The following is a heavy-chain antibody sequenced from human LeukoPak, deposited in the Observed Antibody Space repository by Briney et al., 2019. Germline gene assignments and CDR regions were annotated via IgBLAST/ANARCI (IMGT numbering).Heavy chain of an antibody. CDR3: ARDLSAGMPGGFDY. Sequence: SETLSLTCTVSGGSISSYYWSWIRQPPGKGLEWIGYIYYSGSTNYNPSLKSRVTISVDTSKNQFSLKLSSVTAADTAVYYCARDLSAGMPGGFDYWGQGTLVTVSS. D-gene: IGHD2-2*01. J-gene: IGHJ4*02. CDR2: IYYSGST. V-gene: IGHV4-59*12. CDR1: GGSISSYY.